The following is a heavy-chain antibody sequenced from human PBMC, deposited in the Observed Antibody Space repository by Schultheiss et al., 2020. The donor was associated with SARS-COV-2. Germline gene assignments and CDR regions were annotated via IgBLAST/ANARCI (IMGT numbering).Heavy chain of an antibody. CDR1: GFTFRTYS. J-gene: IGHJ6*04. Sequence: GGSLRLSCAASGFTFRTYSMNWVRQASGKGLEWVGFIRSKAYGGTTEYAASVKGRFTISRDDSKNTLYLQMNSLRAEDTAVYYCARDVGYCSSTSCSVWGKGTTVTVSS. CDR3: ARDVGYCSSTSCSV. CDR2: IRSKAYGGTT. D-gene: IGHD2-2*01. V-gene: IGHV3-71*01.